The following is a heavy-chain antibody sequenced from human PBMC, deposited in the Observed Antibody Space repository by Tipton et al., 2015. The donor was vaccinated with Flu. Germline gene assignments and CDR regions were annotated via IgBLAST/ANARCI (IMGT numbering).Heavy chain of an antibody. Sequence: SLRLSCTASGFTFGEYCMSWVRQAPGKGLEWVGFIRSKTYGGTTEYAASVMGRFTISRDDSKSIVHLQMNSLKTEDTAVYYCSRDPEGRFYQLLAVGGAGVDSWGRGTLVTVSS. CDR3: SRDPEGRFYQLLAVGGAGVDS. V-gene: IGHV3-49*04. CDR1: GFTFGEYC. CDR2: IRSKTYGGTT. D-gene: IGHD2-2*01. J-gene: IGHJ5*01.